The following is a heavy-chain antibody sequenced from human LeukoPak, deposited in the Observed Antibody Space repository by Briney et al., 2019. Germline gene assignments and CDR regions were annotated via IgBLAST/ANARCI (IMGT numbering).Heavy chain of an antibody. CDR2: INGDGSSA. D-gene: IGHD2-2*01. Sequence: GGSLRLSCVASGFTFSDYWMDWVRQVPGKGLVWVSRINGDGSSASYADSVKGRFTTSRDNAKNTMYLQMNSLRGEDTAVYYCARELGYCGHTRCHKPLDFWGQGTLATASS. V-gene: IGHV3-74*01. CDR1: GFTFSDYW. CDR3: ARELGYCGHTRCHKPLDF. J-gene: IGHJ4*02.